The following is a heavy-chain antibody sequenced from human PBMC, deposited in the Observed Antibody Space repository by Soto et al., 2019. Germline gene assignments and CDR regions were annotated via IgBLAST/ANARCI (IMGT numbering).Heavy chain of an antibody. CDR3: ARVRTYGWGYFDY. CDR2: ISYDGSNK. V-gene: IGHV3-30*03. J-gene: IGHJ4*02. Sequence: QVQLVESGGGVVQPGRSLRLSCAASGFTFSSYGMHWVRQAPGKGLEWVAVISYDGSNKYYADSVKGRFTISRDNSKHTLYLQMNSLRAEDKAVYYCARVRTYGWGYFDYWGQGTLVTVSS. CDR1: GFTFSSYG. D-gene: IGHD3-10*01.